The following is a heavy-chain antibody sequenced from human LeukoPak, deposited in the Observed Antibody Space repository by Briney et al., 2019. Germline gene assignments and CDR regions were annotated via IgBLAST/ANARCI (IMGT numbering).Heavy chain of an antibody. V-gene: IGHV4-30-2*01. D-gene: IGHD3-22*01. CDR2: IYHSGST. CDR3: ARDSSGYLNAFDI. Sequence: SQTLSLTCAVSGGSISSGGYSWSWIRQLPGKGLEWIGYIYHSGSTYYNPPLKSRVTISVDRSKNQFSLKLSSVTAADTAVYYCARDSSGYLNAFDIWGQGTMVTVSS. CDR1: GGSISSGGYS. J-gene: IGHJ3*02.